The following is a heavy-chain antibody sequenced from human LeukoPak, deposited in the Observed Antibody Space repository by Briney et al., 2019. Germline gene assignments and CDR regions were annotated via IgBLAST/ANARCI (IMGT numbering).Heavy chain of an antibody. Sequence: SGGSLRLSCAASGFTFSDAWMSWVRQAPGKGLEWVSGISGSGISTYYADSVKGRFTISRDNSKNTLYLQMNSLRVEDTAVYYCAKSWNYYDSSGDDALDIWGQGTMVTVSS. CDR1: GFTFSDAW. V-gene: IGHV3-23*01. D-gene: IGHD3-22*01. CDR3: AKSWNYYDSSGDDALDI. CDR2: ISGSGIST. J-gene: IGHJ3*02.